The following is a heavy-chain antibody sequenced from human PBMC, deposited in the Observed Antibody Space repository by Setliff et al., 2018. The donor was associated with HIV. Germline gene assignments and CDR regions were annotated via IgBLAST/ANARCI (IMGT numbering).Heavy chain of an antibody. J-gene: IGHJ2*01. V-gene: IGHV3-7*01. CDR3: ARVRGALDL. CDR2: INQDGSEQ. CDR1: GFNFNTYW. Sequence: LRLSCAPSGFNFNTYWMTWVRQTPGRGLEWVANINQDGSEQNYIDSVRGRFTVSRDNAKYTLYLQMASLTDEDTAIYSCARVRGALDLWGRGALVTVSS.